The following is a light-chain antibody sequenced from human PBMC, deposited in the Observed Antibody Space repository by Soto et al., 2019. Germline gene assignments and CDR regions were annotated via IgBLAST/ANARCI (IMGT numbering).Light chain of an antibody. J-gene: IGKJ5*01. Sequence: DIQMTQSPATLSASVGDRVTITCRASQSISNCLAWYQQKPGQAPTLLIYDASSLARGLPARFRGRGSGPEFTLTISILQPDFVVTYYCQQYHSSPITFGQGTRLEIK. CDR2: DAS. V-gene: IGKV1-5*01. CDR3: QQYHSSPIT. CDR1: QSISNC.